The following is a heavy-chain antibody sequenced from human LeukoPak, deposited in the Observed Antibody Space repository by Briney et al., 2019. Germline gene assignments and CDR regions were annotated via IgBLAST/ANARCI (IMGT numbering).Heavy chain of an antibody. J-gene: IGHJ3*02. D-gene: IGHD3-22*01. Sequence: ASVKVSCKASGYTFTSYGISWVRQAPGQGLEWMGRINPNSGGTNYAQKFQGRVTMTRDTSISTAYMELSRLRSDDTAVYYCAREFLRTPPYYYDSSGYMGAFDIWGQGTMVTVSS. CDR2: INPNSGGT. CDR3: AREFLRTPPYYYDSSGYMGAFDI. CDR1: GYTFTSYG. V-gene: IGHV1-2*06.